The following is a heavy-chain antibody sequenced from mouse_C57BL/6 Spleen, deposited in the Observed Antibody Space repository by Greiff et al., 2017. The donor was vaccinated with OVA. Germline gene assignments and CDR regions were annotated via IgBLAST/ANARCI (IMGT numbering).Heavy chain of an antibody. CDR1: GFTFSSYA. CDR2: ISDGGSYT. D-gene: IGHD3-3*01. J-gene: IGHJ2*01. Sequence: EVKLMESGGGLVKPGGSLKLSCAASGFTFSSYAMSWVRQTPEKRLEWVATISDGGSYTYYPDNVKGRFTISRDNAKNNLYLQMSHLKSEDTAMYYCAREQGRRFDYWGQGTTLTVSS. V-gene: IGHV5-4*01. CDR3: AREQGRRFDY.